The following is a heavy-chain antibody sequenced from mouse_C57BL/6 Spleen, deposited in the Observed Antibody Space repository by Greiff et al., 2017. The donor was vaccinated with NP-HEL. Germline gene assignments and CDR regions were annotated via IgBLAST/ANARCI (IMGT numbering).Heavy chain of an antibody. CDR2: ISYDGSN. CDR3: AREDGNYVSYFDY. J-gene: IGHJ2*01. V-gene: IGHV3-6*01. Sequence: VQLQQSGPGLVKPSQSLSLTCSVTGYSITSGYYWNWIRQFPGNKLEWMGYISYDGSNNYNPSLKNRISITRDTSKNQFFLKLNSVTTEDTATYYCAREDGNYVSYFDYWGQGTTLTVSS. D-gene: IGHD2-1*01. CDR1: GYSITSGYY.